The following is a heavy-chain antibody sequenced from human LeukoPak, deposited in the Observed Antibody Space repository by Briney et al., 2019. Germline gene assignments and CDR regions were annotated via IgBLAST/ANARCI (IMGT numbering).Heavy chain of an antibody. CDR2: ISGSGGTT. CDR1: GFTFSSYT. V-gene: IGHV3-23*01. CDR3: AKLTRGYCGSTACPNWFDP. J-gene: IGHJ5*02. D-gene: IGHD2-2*01. Sequence: PGGSLRLSCAASGFTFSSYTMTWVRQAPGKGLEWVSVISGSGGTTYYADSVKGRFTISRDNSKNTLYLQMNSLRGEDTAVYYCAKLTRGYCGSTACPNWFDPWGRGTLVTVSS.